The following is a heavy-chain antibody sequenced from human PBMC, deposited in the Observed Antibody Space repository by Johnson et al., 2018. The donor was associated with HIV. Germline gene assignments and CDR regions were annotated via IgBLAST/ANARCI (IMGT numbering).Heavy chain of an antibody. CDR2: INSDGGTT. V-gene: IGHV3-64*01. Sequence: VQLVESGGGLVQPGRSLRLSCTASGFTLSLFAMHWVRQAPGKGLEYVSGINSDGGTTEYVNSVKGRFTISRDNSKNTLYLQMGSLRIEDGAVYYCARTNWNDDAGGAIDIWGQGTMVTVSS. CDR1: GFTLSLFA. D-gene: IGHD1-1*01. J-gene: IGHJ3*02. CDR3: ARTNWNDDAGGAIDI.